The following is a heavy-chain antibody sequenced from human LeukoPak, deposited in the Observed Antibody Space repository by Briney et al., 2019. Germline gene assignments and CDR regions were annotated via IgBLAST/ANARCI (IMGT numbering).Heavy chain of an antibody. CDR3: ARAWGPYPYFDY. CDR1: GFTVSNMY. J-gene: IGHJ4*02. V-gene: IGHV3-66*01. Sequence: QPGGSLRLSCAASGFTVSNMYMSWVRQAPGKGLEWVSVTYSGGSTHYADSVKGRFTISRDNSKKTLYIQMNSLRAEDTAVYYCARAWGPYPYFDYWGQGTLVTVSS. D-gene: IGHD3-16*01. CDR2: TYSGGST.